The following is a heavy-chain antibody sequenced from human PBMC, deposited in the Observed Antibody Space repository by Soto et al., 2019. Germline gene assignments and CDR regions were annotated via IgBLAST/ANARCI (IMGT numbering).Heavy chain of an antibody. J-gene: IGHJ4*02. CDR2: IYYTGST. V-gene: IGHV4-30-2*06. CDR3: ARGGFQLLPDY. CDR1: GGSISNDDYS. D-gene: IGHD2-21*01. Sequence: SETLSLTCTVSGGSISNDDYSWSWIRQSRGKGLEWIGYIYYTGSTYYNPSLKSRVTISIDRSKNQFSLKLTSVTVADSAVYYCARGGFQLLPDYWGQGSLVTVSS.